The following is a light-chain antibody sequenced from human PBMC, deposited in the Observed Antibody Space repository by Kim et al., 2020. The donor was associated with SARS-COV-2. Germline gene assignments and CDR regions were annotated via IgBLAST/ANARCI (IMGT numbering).Light chain of an antibody. CDR2: STI. J-gene: IGLJ3*02. CDR1: TRAVTSIYY. V-gene: IGLV7-43*01. CDR3: LLYYGGVWV. Sequence: PGGTVTLTCASSTRAVTSIYYPNWFQQKPGLTPRPLIYSTISKRPWTPARFSGSLLGGKAALTLSGVQPDGEADYYCLLYYGGVWVFGGGTQLTVL.